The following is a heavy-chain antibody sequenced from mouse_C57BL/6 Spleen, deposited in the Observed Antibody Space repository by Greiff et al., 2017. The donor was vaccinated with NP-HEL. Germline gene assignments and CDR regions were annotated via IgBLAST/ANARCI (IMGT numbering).Heavy chain of an antibody. V-gene: IGHV5-6*01. J-gene: IGHJ4*01. D-gene: IGHD2-4*01. CDR1: GFTFSSYG. CDR3: ARRHYDYDRGDYYAMDY. CDR2: ISSGGSYT. Sequence: DVQLVESGGDLVKPGGSLKLSCAASGFTFSSYGLSWVRQTPDTMLSWVATISSGGSYTYYPDSVKWRFTNSSDNAKNTLYLQMSSLKSEDTAMYYCARRHYDYDRGDYYAMDYWGQGTSVTVSS.